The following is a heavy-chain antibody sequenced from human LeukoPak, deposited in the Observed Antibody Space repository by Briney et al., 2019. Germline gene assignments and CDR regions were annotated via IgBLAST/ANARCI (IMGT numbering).Heavy chain of an antibody. J-gene: IGHJ5*02. Sequence: SETLSLTCTVSGGSISSYCWIWIRQPAGKGLEWIERICSSGNTIYNPSLKSRVTMSLDMSNNQFSLRLSSVTAADTAVYYCARDRGTDGSDQLDPWGQGTLVTVSS. CDR3: ARDRGTDGSDQLDP. V-gene: IGHV4-4*07. CDR2: ICSSGNT. D-gene: IGHD3-10*01. CDR1: GGSISSYC.